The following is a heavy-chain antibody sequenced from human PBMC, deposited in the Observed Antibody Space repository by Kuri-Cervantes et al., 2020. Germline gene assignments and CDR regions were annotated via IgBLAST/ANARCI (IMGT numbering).Heavy chain of an antibody. CDR1: GFTSDDYA. CDR2: ISWNSGSI. J-gene: IGHJ3*02. D-gene: IGHD3-9*01. CDR3: AKDTRLVISAFDI. V-gene: IGHV3-9*02. Sequence: GGSLRLSCAASGFTSDDYAMHWVRQAPGKGLEWVSGISWNSGSIGYADSVKGRFTISRDNAKNSLYLQMNSLRAEDTALYYCAKDTRLVISAFDIWGQGTMVTVSS.